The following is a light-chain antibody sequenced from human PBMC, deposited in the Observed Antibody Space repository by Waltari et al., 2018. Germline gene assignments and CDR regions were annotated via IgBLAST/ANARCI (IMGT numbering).Light chain of an antibody. CDR2: GNN. CDR3: QSYDSSLSGSV. J-gene: IGLJ3*02. CDR1: SSNIGSYYD. V-gene: IGLV1-40*01. Sequence: QSALTQPPSVSGAPGQRVTIPCTGSSSNIGSYYDVHWYQQLPGTAPRLLIYGNNNRPSGVPDRFSGSKSGTSASLAITGLQTEDEADYYCQSYDSSLSGSVFGGGTRLTVL.